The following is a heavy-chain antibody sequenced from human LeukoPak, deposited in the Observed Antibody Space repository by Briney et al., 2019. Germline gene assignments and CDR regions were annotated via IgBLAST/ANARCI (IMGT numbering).Heavy chain of an antibody. Sequence: SETLSLTCTVSGGSISSGSYYWSWIRQPAGKGLEWIGRIYTSGSTNYNPSLKSRVTISVDTSKNQFSLKLSSVTAADTAVYYCARGLSYGKPRFDYWGQGTLVTVSS. CDR1: GGSISSGSYY. CDR2: IYTSGST. D-gene: IGHD1-26*01. CDR3: ARGLSYGKPRFDY. V-gene: IGHV4-61*02. J-gene: IGHJ4*02.